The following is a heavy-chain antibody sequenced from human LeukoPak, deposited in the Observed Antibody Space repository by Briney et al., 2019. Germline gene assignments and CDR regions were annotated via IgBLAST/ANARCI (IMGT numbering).Heavy chain of an antibody. Sequence: SETLSLTCAVYGGSFSGYYWSWIRQPPGKGLEWIGEINHSGSTNYNPSLKSRVTISVDTSKNQFSLKLSSVTAADTAVYYCARGKWWSAAASTVEYFQHWGQGTLVTVSS. CDR2: INHSGST. V-gene: IGHV4-34*01. J-gene: IGHJ1*01. CDR3: ARGKWWSAAASTVEYFQH. CDR1: GGSFSGYY. D-gene: IGHD6-13*01.